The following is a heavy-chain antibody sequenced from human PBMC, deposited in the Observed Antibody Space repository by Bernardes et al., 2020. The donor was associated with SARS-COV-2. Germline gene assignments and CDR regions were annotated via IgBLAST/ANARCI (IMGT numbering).Heavy chain of an antibody. CDR1: GFTFSSYW. V-gene: IGHV3-7*04. CDR2: IKQDGSEK. D-gene: IGHD3-3*01. CDR3: ARDLSFSDFWSGYYRIVGDGDGYYFYGLDV. Sequence: SLRLSCAASGFTFSSYWMSWVRQAPGKGLEWVANIKQDGSEKYYVDSVKGRFTISRDNAKNSLYLQMNSLRAEDTAVYYCARDLSFSDFWSGYYRIVGDGDGYYFYGLDVWGQGTTLTVSS. J-gene: IGHJ6*02.